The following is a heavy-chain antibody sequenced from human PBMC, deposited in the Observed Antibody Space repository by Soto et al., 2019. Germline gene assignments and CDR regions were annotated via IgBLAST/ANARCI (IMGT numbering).Heavy chain of an antibody. D-gene: IGHD4-4*01. CDR3: ARVSPPSTVTRKNLGYMEV. CDR1: GGSFSGYY. V-gene: IGHV4-34*01. J-gene: IGHJ6*03. CDR2: INHSGST. Sequence: PSETLSLTCAVYGGSFSGYYWSWIRQPPGKGLEWIGEINHSGSTNYNPSLKSRVTISVDTSKNQFSLKLSSVTAADTAVYYCARVSPPSTVTRKNLGYMEVWGKGTTVTVSS.